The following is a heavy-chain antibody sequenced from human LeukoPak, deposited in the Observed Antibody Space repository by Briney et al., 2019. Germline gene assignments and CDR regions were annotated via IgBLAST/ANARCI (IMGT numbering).Heavy chain of an antibody. CDR2: IRSKAYGGTT. D-gene: IGHD3-10*01. CDR3: TRDGLLWFGDRYYFDY. CDR1: GFTFGDYA. J-gene: IGHJ4*02. Sequence: GGSLRLSCTASGFTFGDYAMSWFRQAPGKGLEWVGFIRSKAYGGTTEYAASVKGRFTISRDDSKSIAYLQMNSLKTEDTAVYYCTRDGLLWFGDRYYFDYWGQGTLVTVSS. V-gene: IGHV3-49*03.